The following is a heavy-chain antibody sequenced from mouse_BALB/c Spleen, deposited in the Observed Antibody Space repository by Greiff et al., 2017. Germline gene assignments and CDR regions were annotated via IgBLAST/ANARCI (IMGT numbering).Heavy chain of an antibody. V-gene: IGHV14-3*02. CDR1: GFNIKDTY. D-gene: IGHD2-1*01. J-gene: IGHJ4*01. CDR2: IDPANGNT. Sequence: VQLQQSGAELVKPGASVKLSCTASGFNIKDTYMHWVKQRPEQGLEWIGRIDPANGNTKYDPKFQGKATITADTSYNTAYLQLSSLTSEDTAVYYCAPYGNDAMDYWGQGTSVTVSS. CDR3: APYGNDAMDY.